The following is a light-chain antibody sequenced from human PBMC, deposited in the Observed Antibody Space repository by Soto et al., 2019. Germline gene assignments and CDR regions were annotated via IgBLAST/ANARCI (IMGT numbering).Light chain of an antibody. CDR2: DAS. CDR3: QQYDSYSQS. CDR1: QSVSSS. V-gene: IGKV1-5*01. Sequence: DIQMTQSPSTVSASVGDRVIITCRASQSVSSSLAWYQQNPGKAPKLLIYDASSLKSGVPSRFSGSGSGTEFPLTISSLQPDDLATYYCQQYDSYSQSFGQGTRVEIK. J-gene: IGKJ1*01.